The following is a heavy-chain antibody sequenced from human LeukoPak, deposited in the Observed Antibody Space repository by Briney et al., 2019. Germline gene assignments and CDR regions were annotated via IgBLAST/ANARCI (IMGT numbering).Heavy chain of an antibody. Sequence: GGSLRLSCAVSGFTFSGSVLHWVRQAPGKGLEWVGRIRSNINNYATAYIASVTGRFTISRDDSKNTAYLQVNRLKIEDTAVYYCTRGISVDWGQGTLVTVSS. V-gene: IGHV3-73*01. CDR1: GFTFSGSV. CDR2: IRSNINNYAT. D-gene: IGHD6-19*01. J-gene: IGHJ4*02. CDR3: TRGISVD.